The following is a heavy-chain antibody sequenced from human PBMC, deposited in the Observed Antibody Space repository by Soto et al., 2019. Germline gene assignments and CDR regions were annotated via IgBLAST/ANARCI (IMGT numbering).Heavy chain of an antibody. CDR3: VVATADAFDI. V-gene: IGHV1-8*01. CDR1: RYTFITYD. D-gene: IGHD5-12*01. J-gene: IGHJ3*02. Sequence: QVQLVQSGAEVKKPGASVKVSCKPSRYTFITYDINWLRQATGQGLEWMGWMNPSSGNTGYPQKLQXXVXMXXDTSTSTAYMELSSLTSEDTAVYYCVVATADAFDIWGQGTMVTVSS. CDR2: MNPSSGNT.